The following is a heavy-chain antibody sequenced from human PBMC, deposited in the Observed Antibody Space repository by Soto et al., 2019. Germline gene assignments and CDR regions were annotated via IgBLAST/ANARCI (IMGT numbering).Heavy chain of an antibody. J-gene: IGHJ5*02. CDR2: IKQDGSEK. Sequence: EVQLVESGGGLVQPGGSLRLSCAASGFTFSSYWMSWVRQAPGKGLEWVANIKQDGSEKYYVDSVKGRFTISRDNAKNSLYLQMKSMRAEDTAVYYCATCNVLRYFDWLPSPTSRNWFDPWGKGTLVTVSS. CDR1: GFTFSSYW. CDR3: ATCNVLRYFDWLPSPTSRNWFDP. V-gene: IGHV3-7*01. D-gene: IGHD3-9*01.